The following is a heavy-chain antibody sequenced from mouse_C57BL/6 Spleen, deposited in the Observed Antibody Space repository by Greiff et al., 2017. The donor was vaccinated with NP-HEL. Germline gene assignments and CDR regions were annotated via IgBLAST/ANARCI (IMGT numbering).Heavy chain of an antibody. V-gene: IGHV1-69*01. D-gene: IGHD1-1*01. CDR2: IDPSDSYT. Sequence: QVQLQQPGAELVMPGASVKLSCKASGYTFTSYWMHWVKQRPGQGLEWIGEIDPSDSYTNYNQKFKGKSTLTVDKSSSPAYMQLSSLTSEDSAVYYCARNCYGRWGDYWGQGTTLTVSS. CDR1: GYTFTSYW. CDR3: ARNCYGRWGDY. J-gene: IGHJ2*01.